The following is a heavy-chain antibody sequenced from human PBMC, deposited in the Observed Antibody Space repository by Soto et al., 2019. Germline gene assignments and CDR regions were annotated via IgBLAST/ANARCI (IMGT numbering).Heavy chain of an antibody. Sequence: GGTLRLFCAASGFTFSSYGMHWVRQAPGKGLEWVALITYAGSNKNYADSVKGRFTISRDNSKNTLYLQMNSLRPEDTAVYYCARSEQYQVFAFDIWGQGTMVTVSS. CDR3: ARSEQYQVFAFDI. D-gene: IGHD6-19*01. CDR2: ITYAGSNK. CDR1: GFTFSSYG. V-gene: IGHV3-30*03. J-gene: IGHJ3*02.